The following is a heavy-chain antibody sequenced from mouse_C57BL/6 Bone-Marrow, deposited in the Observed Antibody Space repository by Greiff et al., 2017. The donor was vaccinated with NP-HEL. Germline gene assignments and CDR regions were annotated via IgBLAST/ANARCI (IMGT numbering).Heavy chain of an antibody. CDR2: INPNNGGT. J-gene: IGHJ3*01. V-gene: IGHV1-26*01. Sequence: VQLQQSGPELVKPGASVKISCKASGYTFTDYYMNWVKQSHGKSLEWIGDINPNNGGTSYNQKFKGKATLTVDKSSSTAYMELRSLTSEDSAVYYCARPYYYGSRVFAYWGQGTLVTVSA. D-gene: IGHD1-1*01. CDR1: GYTFTDYY. CDR3: ARPYYYGSRVFAY.